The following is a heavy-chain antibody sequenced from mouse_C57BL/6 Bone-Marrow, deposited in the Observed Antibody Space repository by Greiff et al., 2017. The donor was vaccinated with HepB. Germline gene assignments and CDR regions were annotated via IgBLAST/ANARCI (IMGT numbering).Heavy chain of an antibody. CDR1: GYTFTSYG. J-gene: IGHJ3*01. CDR2: IYPRSGNT. V-gene: IGHV1-81*01. D-gene: IGHD1-1*01. CDR3: ARGYYGPWFAY. Sequence: VQLQQSGAELARPGASVKLSCKASGYTFTSYGISWVKQRTGRGLEWIGEIYPRSGNTYYNEKFKGKATLTADKSSSTAYMELRSLTSEDSAVYFCARGYYGPWFAYWGQGTLVTVSA.